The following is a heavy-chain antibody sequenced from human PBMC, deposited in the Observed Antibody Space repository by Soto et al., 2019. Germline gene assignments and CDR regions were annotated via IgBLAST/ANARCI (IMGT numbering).Heavy chain of an antibody. D-gene: IGHD2-8*01. J-gene: IGHJ3*02. V-gene: IGHV4-59*01. Sequence: SETLSLTCTVSGGSISSYYWSWIRQPPGKGLEWIGYIYYSGSTNYNPSLKSRVTISVDTSKNQFSLKLSSVTAADTAVYYCARGVFLRHAFDIWGQGTMATVSS. CDR2: IYYSGST. CDR1: GGSISSYY. CDR3: ARGVFLRHAFDI.